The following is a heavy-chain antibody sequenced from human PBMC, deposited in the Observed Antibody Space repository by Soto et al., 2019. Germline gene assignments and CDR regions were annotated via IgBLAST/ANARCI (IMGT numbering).Heavy chain of an antibody. CDR1: GYAFASYG. Sequence: ASVKVSCKASGYAFASYGINWVRQAPGQGLEWMGWISPHNGNTNYEQNLQGRVTMTTDTSTSTAFMDLRSLRSDDTAVYYCATSLGYTSGWEFDYWGQGNLVTVSS. CDR2: ISPHNGNT. J-gene: IGHJ4*02. D-gene: IGHD6-19*01. CDR3: ATSLGYTSGWEFDY. V-gene: IGHV1-18*01.